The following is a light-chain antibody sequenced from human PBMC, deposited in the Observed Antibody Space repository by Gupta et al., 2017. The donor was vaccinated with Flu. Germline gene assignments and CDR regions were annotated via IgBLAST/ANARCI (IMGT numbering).Light chain of an antibody. CDR1: RLEDKS. J-gene: IGLJ3*02. CDR2: QVT. CDR3: QKRDRTTGV. V-gene: IGLV3-1*01. Sequence: SYDLTQPPSVSVSPGQTASVTCSGDRLEDKSVYWHQQKPGQSPVLVIYQVTERPSGIPERFSGSNSGHTATLTSRGTQAMDEAYYHCQKRDRTTGVFGGGTKLTVL.